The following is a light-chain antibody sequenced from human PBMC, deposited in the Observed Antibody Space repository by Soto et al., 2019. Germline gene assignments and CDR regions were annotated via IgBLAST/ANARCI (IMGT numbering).Light chain of an antibody. CDR3: QQYNDSFPYT. J-gene: IGKJ2*01. V-gene: IGKV1-5*03. CDR2: KAS. Sequence: DIHMTQSPSTLSASVGDRVTITCRASQSISSWLAWYQQKPGTAPKLLIYKASSLESGVPSRFSGIRSGTEFTLTVSSLQPDDFATYYCQQYNDSFPYTFGQGTKVDIK. CDR1: QSISSW.